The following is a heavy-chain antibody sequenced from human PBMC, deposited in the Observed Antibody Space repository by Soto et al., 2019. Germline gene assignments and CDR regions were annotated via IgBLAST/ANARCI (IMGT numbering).Heavy chain of an antibody. V-gene: IGHV3-66*01. CDR3: ARVRTDSSSWFAGLDF. CDR1: GFPVSSNY. CDR2: IYSNGNT. J-gene: IGHJ4*02. D-gene: IGHD6-13*01. Sequence: GGSLRLSCAASGFPVSSNYMTWVRLAPGKGLEWVSVIYSNGNTYYADSVKGRFTISRDNSKNTLHLQMNSLRAEDTAVYYCARVRTDSSSWFAGLDFGGQGTLVTVSS.